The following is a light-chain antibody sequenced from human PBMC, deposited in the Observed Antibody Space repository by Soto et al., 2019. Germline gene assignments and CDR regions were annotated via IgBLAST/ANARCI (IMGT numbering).Light chain of an antibody. CDR1: SSSIGSNT. V-gene: IGLV1-44*01. Sequence: QSVLTQPPSASGTPGQRVTISCSGGSSSIGSNTVIWYQQLPGTAPKLLIYSNTQRPSGVPDRFSGSKSGTSASLAISGLQSEDEADYYCAAWDDSLNGFVFGTGTKVTVL. J-gene: IGLJ1*01. CDR3: AAWDDSLNGFV. CDR2: SNT.